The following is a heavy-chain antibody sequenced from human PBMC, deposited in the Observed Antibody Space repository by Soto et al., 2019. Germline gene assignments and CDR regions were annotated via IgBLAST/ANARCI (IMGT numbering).Heavy chain of an antibody. D-gene: IGHD4-4*01. CDR3: AKDPALSNDYXSRSDY. V-gene: IGHV3-23*01. Sequence: GGSLRLSCAASGFTFSSYAMSWVRQAPGKGLEWVSAISGSGGSTYHADSVKGRFTISRDNSKNTLYLQMNSLRAEDTAVYYCAKDPALSNDYXSRSDYWGQGTLVTVSS. CDR2: ISGSGGST. CDR1: GFTFSSYA. J-gene: IGHJ4*02.